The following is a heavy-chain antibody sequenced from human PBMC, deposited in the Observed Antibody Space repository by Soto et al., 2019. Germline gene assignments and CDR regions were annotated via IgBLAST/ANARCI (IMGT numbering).Heavy chain of an antibody. CDR2: IWYDGSNK. J-gene: IGHJ4*02. V-gene: IGHV3-33*01. CDR3: ARDHYYYDSSGYNY. CDR1: GFTFSSYG. Sequence: PGGSLRLSXAASGFTFSSYGMHWVRQAPGKGLEWVAVIWYDGSNKYYADSVKGRFTISRDNSKNTLYLQMNSLRAEDTAVYYCARDHYYYDSSGYNYWGQGTLVTVSS. D-gene: IGHD3-22*01.